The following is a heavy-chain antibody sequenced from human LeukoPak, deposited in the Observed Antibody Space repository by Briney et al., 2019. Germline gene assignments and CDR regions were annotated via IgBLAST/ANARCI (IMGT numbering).Heavy chain of an antibody. CDR2: ISYDGTNT. CDR3: ARDLRNYYDSSGQGLDY. D-gene: IGHD3-22*01. V-gene: IGHV3-30*07. CDR1: GFTFTNYA. Sequence: TGGSLRLSCAASGFTFTNYAVHWVRQAPGKGLEWVAVISYDGTNTYFADSVKGRFTISRDNAKNSLYLQMNSLRAEDTAVYYCARDLRNYYDSSGQGLDYWGQGTLVTVSS. J-gene: IGHJ4*02.